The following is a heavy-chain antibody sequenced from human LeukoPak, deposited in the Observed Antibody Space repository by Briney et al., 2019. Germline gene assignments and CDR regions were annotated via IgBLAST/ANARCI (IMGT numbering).Heavy chain of an antibody. V-gene: IGHV3-21*01. D-gene: IGHD6-13*01. CDR1: GFTFSSYS. Sequence: GSLRLSCAASGFTFSSYSMNWVRQAPGKGLEWVSSISSSSSYIYYADSVKGRFTISRDNAKNSLYLQMNSLRAEDTAVYYCAREYSSSWYLNWFDPWGQGTLVTVSS. CDR3: AREYSSSWYLNWFDP. CDR2: ISSSSSYI. J-gene: IGHJ5*02.